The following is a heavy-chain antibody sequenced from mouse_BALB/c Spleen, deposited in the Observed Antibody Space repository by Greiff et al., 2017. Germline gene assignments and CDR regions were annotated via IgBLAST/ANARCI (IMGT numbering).Heavy chain of an antibody. CDR3: ARALIYYDYVAWFAY. J-gene: IGHJ3*01. CDR2: ISYDGSN. D-gene: IGHD2-4*01. V-gene: IGHV3-6*02. Sequence: EVKLMESGPGLVKPSQSLSLTCSVTGYSITSGYYWNWIRQFPGNKLEWMGYISYDGSNNYNPSLKNRISITRDTSKNQFFLKLNSVTTEDTATYYCARALIYYDYVAWFAYWGQGTLVTVSA. CDR1: GYSITSGYY.